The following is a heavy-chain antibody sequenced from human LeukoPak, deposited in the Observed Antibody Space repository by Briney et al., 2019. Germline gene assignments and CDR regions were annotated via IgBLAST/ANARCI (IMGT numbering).Heavy chain of an antibody. D-gene: IGHD3-22*01. CDR3: ARDGPLDYDSTGYYIDH. Sequence: PGGSLRLSCAASGFTFSSNSMNWVRQAPGKGLEWVSSLCGSSSYIHYADSVKGRFTISRDNAKNSLYLQINSLRAEDTAVYYCARDGPLDYDSTGYYIDHWGQGTLVTVSS. CDR2: LCGSSSYI. J-gene: IGHJ4*02. CDR1: GFTFSSNS. V-gene: IGHV3-21*01.